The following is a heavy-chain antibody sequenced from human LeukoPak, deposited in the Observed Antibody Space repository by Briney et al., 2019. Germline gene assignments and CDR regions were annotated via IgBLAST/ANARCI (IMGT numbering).Heavy chain of an antibody. V-gene: IGHV3-7*03. CDR3: ARSPPYGTTWYGRSDF. CDR1: GFPFNAYW. CDR2: IRQDGDTK. Sequence: GGSLRLSCAASGFPFNAYWMTWVRQAPGKGLEWVANIRQDGDTKYYVDSVKGRFTISRDNAMNSLYLQMNSLRAEDTAIYYCARSPPYGTTWYGRSDFWGQGTLVTVSS. D-gene: IGHD6-13*01. J-gene: IGHJ4*02.